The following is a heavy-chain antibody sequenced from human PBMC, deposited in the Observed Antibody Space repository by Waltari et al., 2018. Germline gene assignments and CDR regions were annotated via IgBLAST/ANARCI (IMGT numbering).Heavy chain of an antibody. J-gene: IGHJ4*02. CDR2: ISSSGSTI. Sequence: EVQLVESGGGLVQPGGSLILSCAASGFTFSSYEMNWVRQAPGKGLEWVSYISSSGSTIYYADSVKGRFTISRDNAKNSLYLQMNSLRAEDTAVYYCARGQELTGYYTFDYWGQGTLVTVSS. CDR3: ARGQELTGYYTFDY. D-gene: IGHD3-9*01. V-gene: IGHV3-48*03. CDR1: GFTFSSYE.